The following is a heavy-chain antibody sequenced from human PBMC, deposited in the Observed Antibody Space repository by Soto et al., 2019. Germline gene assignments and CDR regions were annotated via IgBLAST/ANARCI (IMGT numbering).Heavy chain of an antibody. Sequence: SLRLSCAASGFTFSDYYMSWIRQAPGKGLEWVSYIGGSSSYTNYADSVKGRFTISRDNAKNSLYLQMNSLRAEDTAVYYCARDFLRDIVVVPAALRKSWFDPWGQGTLVTVSS. CDR3: ARDFLRDIVVVPAALRKSWFDP. D-gene: IGHD2-2*01. CDR1: GFTFSDYY. J-gene: IGHJ5*02. CDR2: IGGSSSYT. V-gene: IGHV3-11*06.